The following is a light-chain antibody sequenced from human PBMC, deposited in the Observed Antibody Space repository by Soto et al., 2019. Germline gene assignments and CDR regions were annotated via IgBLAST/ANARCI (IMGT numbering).Light chain of an antibody. Sequence: DIQMTPSPSSLSASVGDRVTITCRASQTISSYLNWYQQKPGKAPKLLIYAASSLQSGVPSRFSGSGSGTDFTLTISSLQPEDFATYYCQQSHSIPYTFGQGTTLEIK. CDR3: QQSHSIPYT. V-gene: IGKV1-39*01. J-gene: IGKJ2*01. CDR2: AAS. CDR1: QTISSY.